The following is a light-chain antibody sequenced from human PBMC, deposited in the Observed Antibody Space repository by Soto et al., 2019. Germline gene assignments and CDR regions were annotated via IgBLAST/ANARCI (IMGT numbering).Light chain of an antibody. CDR1: QSVSSTY. V-gene: IGKV3-20*01. Sequence: EIVLTQSPGTLSLSPGERATLSCRASQSVSSTYVAWYQQKPGQAPSLLIYGASRRATGIPDRFSGSGSGTDFTLNISRLEPEDFVVYYCQQYEMSPTTFGGGTKVEIK. CDR3: QQYEMSPTT. CDR2: GAS. J-gene: IGKJ4*01.